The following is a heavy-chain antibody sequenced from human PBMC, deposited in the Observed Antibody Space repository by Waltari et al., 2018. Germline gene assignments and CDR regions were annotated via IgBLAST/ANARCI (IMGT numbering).Heavy chain of an antibody. D-gene: IGHD2-2*01. V-gene: IGHV3-48*01. CDR3: ARDQYFTSAGSDAFDI. CDR1: GFTFSSYS. J-gene: IGHJ3*02. CDR2: ISSSSSTI. Sequence: EVQLVESGGGLVQPGGSLRLSCAASGFTFSSYSMNWVRQAPGKGLEWVSYISSSSSTIYYADSVKGRFTISRDNAKNSLYLQMNSLRAEDTAVYYCARDQYFTSAGSDAFDIWGQGTMVTVPS.